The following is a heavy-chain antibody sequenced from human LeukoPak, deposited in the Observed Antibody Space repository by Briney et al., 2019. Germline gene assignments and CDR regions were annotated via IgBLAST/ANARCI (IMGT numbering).Heavy chain of an antibody. CDR1: GFAFSRYA. D-gene: IGHD4-17*01. CDR2: FLAFDGSLT. J-gene: IGHJ5*01. Sequence: GGSLRLSCAASGFAFSRYAMHWVRQAPGKGLEWVAIFLAFDGSLTYYADSVKGRFTISRDSSKNTLYLQMNSLRTEDTAFYYCARDRYYGDYGGPSWFDSWGQGTLVTVSS. CDR3: ARDRYYGDYGGPSWFDS. V-gene: IGHV3-30*01.